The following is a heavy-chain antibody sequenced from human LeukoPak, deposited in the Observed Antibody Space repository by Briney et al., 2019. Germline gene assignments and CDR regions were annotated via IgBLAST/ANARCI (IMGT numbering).Heavy chain of an antibody. D-gene: IGHD3-22*01. V-gene: IGHV5-51*01. CDR2: IYPGDSDT. J-gene: IGHJ4*02. CDR3: ATGGHYYDSSGYLSYYFDY. CDR1: GYSFTSYW. Sequence: GESLKISCKGSGYSFTSYWIGWVRQMPGKGLEWRGIIYPGDSDTSYSPSFQGQVTISADKSISTSYLQWSSLTASDTAMFYCATGGHYYDSSGYLSYYFDYWGQGTLVTVSS.